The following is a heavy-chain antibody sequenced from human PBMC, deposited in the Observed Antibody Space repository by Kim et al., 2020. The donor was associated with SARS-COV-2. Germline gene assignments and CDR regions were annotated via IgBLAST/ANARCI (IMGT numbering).Heavy chain of an antibody. CDR2: YTSAGT. J-gene: IGHJ4*02. D-gene: IGHD3-10*01. V-gene: IGHV4-4*07. Sequence: YTSAGTNYNPSLKSRVTMSVDTSKGQFSLKLSSVTAADTAVYYCASPLGYWGQGTLVTVSS. CDR3: ASPLGY.